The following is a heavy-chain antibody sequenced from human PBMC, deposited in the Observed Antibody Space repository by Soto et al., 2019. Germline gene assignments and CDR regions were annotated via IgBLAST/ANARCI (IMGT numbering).Heavy chain of an antibody. CDR3: ARHEAGWYFDS. D-gene: IGHD6-25*01. J-gene: IGHJ4*02. Sequence: SETMSLTCPVSRGSISSGTNYWAWIRQPPGKGLEWIANIYYSGSTFYNPSLKSRVTISLDTSKNQFSLKLRSVTAADTSVYYCARHEAGWYFDSWGQGTLVTVSS. CDR1: RGSISSGTNY. CDR2: IYYSGST. V-gene: IGHV4-39*01.